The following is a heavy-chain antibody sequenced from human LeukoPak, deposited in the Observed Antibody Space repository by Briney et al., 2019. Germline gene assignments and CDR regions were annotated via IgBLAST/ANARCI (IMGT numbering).Heavy chain of an antibody. J-gene: IGHJ4*02. CDR3: ARGRVAASNYYFDY. Sequence: PGGSLRLSCAASGFTFSSYWMHWVRQAPGKGLVWVSRINSDGSSTNSADSVKGRFTIARDNAKNTLYLQMNSLRVEDTAVYYCARGRVAASNYYFDYWGQGTLVTVSS. CDR2: INSDGSST. V-gene: IGHV3-74*01. CDR1: GFTFSSYW. D-gene: IGHD1-26*01.